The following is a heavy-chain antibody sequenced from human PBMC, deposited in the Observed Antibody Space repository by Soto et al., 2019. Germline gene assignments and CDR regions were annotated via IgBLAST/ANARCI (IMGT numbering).Heavy chain of an antibody. CDR2: ISGSGGST. J-gene: IGHJ5*02. Sequence: EVQLLESGGGLVQPGGSLRLSCAASGFTFSSYAMSWVRQAPGKGLEWVSAISGSGGSTYYADSVKGRFTITRDNSKSTLYLQMHSLRAEDAAVYYCAKVADFWSGYGAANWFDPWGQGTLVTVSS. CDR1: GFTFSSYA. V-gene: IGHV3-23*01. CDR3: AKVADFWSGYGAANWFDP. D-gene: IGHD3-3*01.